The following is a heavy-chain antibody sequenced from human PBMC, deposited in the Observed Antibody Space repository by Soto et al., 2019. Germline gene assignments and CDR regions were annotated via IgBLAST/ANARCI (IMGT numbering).Heavy chain of an antibody. D-gene: IGHD5-12*01. Sequence: GESLKISCKGSGYNFAGYWIAWVRQMPGKGLELMGIIYPSDSDTRYRPSFQGQVTISADKSISSAYLQWSSLKASDTAMYYCARNSRRWLQLGTPYYYYGMEVWGQGTTVTASS. V-gene: IGHV5-51*01. CDR3: ARNSRRWLQLGTPYYYYGMEV. CDR1: GYNFAGYW. J-gene: IGHJ6*02. CDR2: IYPSDSDT.